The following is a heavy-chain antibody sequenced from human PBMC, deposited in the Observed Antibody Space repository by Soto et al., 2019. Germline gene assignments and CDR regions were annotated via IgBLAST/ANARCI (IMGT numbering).Heavy chain of an antibody. Sequence: DVQLLESGGGLLQPGGSVRLSCSASGLTFSNYAMSWVRQAPGQWLEWVSLISHSGITTYYADSVKGRFTISRDNSKNTLYLQMNSLRAEDTAIYFCAKVLTEVEVWPFFDYWGQGTLVTVSS. D-gene: IGHD2-8*01. CDR1: GLTFSNYA. V-gene: IGHV3-23*01. CDR3: AKVLTEVEVWPFFDY. J-gene: IGHJ4*02. CDR2: ISHSGITT.